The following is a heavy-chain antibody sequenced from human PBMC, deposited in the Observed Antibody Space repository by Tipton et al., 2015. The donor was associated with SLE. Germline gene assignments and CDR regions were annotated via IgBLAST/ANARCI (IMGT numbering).Heavy chain of an antibody. V-gene: IGHV4-61*02. D-gene: IGHD1-26*01. CDR2: IYTSGST. CDR1: GGSISSGSYY. J-gene: IGHJ4*02. Sequence: TLSLTCTVSGGSISSGSYYWSWIRQPAGKGLEWIGRIYTSGSTNYNPSLKSRVTISVDTSKNQFSLKLSSVTAADTAVYYCARALRGELRSDYWGQGTLVTVSS. CDR3: ARALRGELRSDY.